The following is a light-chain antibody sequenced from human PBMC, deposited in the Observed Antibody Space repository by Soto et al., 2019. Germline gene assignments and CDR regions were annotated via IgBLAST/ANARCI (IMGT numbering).Light chain of an antibody. CDR1: QSVSTSY. J-gene: IGKJ1*01. CDR2: RAS. V-gene: IGKV3-20*01. CDR3: QQYGSSPRT. Sequence: EIVLTQSPGTLFFSPGARATLSCRASQSVSTSYLAWYQQKPGQVRRLLIPRASSRATGISDRFSGSGSGTDFTLTISRLEPEDFAVYYCQQYGSSPRTFGQRTKVDIK.